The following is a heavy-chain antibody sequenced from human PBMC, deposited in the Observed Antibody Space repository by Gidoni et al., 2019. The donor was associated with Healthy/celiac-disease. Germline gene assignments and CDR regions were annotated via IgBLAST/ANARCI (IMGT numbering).Heavy chain of an antibody. Sequence: SPSLKSRLTITKDTSKNQVVLTMTNMDPVDTATYYCAHSLITMVFDYWGQGTLVTVSS. CDR3: AHSLITMVFDY. D-gene: IGHD3-10*01. V-gene: IGHV2-5*01. J-gene: IGHJ4*02.